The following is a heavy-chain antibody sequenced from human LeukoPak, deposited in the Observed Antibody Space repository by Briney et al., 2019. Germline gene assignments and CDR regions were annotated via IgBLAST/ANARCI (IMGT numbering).Heavy chain of an antibody. CDR2: IYYDGST. CDR1: GGSISTDNYY. Sequence: SETLSLTCTVSGGSISTDNYYWGWIRQPPGKGLEWLGSIYYDGSTYYNPSLKSRVTISFDTSKNQFSLKLNSVTAADTAVYYCARRVATAPMYAFDIWGQGTMVTVSS. V-gene: IGHV4-39*07. CDR3: ARRVATAPMYAFDI. D-gene: IGHD6-13*01. J-gene: IGHJ3*02.